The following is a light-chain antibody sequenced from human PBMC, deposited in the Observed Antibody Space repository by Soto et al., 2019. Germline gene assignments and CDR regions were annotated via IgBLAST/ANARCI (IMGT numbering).Light chain of an antibody. CDR2: WAS. J-gene: IGKJ2*01. Sequence: DIVMTQSPDSVTVSLGERATINCKSNQTVLYSSNNKNHLAWYQQKPGQPPKLLIYWASTRESGVPDRFSGSGSVTDFTLTISSLQAEDVAVYYCQQYYSTPYAFGQGTKLEIK. CDR3: QQYYSTPYA. V-gene: IGKV4-1*01. CDR1: QTVLYSSNNKNH.